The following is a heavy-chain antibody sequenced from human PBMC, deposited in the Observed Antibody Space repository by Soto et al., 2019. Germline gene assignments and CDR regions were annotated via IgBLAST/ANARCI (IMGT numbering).Heavy chain of an antibody. CDR1: GFTFSSYG. CDR3: ARDRLQQWLGPAD. J-gene: IGHJ4*02. V-gene: IGHV3-33*01. Sequence: GGSLRLSCAASGFTFSSYGMHWVRQAPGKGLEWVAVIWYDGSNKYYADSVKGRFTISRDNSKNTLYLQMNSLRAEDTAVYYCARDRLQQWLGPADWGQGTLVTVSS. D-gene: IGHD6-19*01. CDR2: IWYDGSNK.